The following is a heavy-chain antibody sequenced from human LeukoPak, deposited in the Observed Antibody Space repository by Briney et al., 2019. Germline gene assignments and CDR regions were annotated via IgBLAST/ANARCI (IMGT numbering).Heavy chain of an antibody. CDR3: ARVATYTSFDY. J-gene: IGHJ4*02. CDR1: GFTFSSFA. D-gene: IGHD3-16*01. CDR2: IYSGGST. V-gene: IGHV3-53*01. Sequence: GGSLRLSCATSGFTFSSFAMSWARQAPGKGLEWVSVIYSGGSTYYADSVKGRFTISRDNSKNTLYLQMNSLRAEDTAVYYCARVATYTSFDYWGQGTLVTVSS.